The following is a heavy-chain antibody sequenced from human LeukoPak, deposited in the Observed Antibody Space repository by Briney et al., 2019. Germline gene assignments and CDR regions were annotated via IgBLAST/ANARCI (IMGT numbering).Heavy chain of an antibody. CDR2: IKQDGSEQ. D-gene: IGHD5-12*01. Sequence: GGSLRLSCAASGFTFSTYWMTWVRQAPGKGLEWVAHIKQDGSEQYYVGSVKGRFTISRDNAKNSLYLQMNSLRAEDTAVYYCAKERSFGTWLGDYWGQGALVTVSS. CDR1: GFTFSTYW. J-gene: IGHJ4*02. V-gene: IGHV3-7*05. CDR3: AKERSFGTWLGDY.